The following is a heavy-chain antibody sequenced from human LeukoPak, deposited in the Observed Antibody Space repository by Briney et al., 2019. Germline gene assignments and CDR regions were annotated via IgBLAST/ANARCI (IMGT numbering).Heavy chain of an antibody. CDR1: GFTYSNSA. CDR2: ISGSGGST. D-gene: IGHD6-13*01. J-gene: IGHJ3*02. Sequence: PGGSLRLSCAASGFTYSNSAMSWVRQAPGKGLEWVSAISGSGGSTYYADSVKGRFTISRDNSKNTLYLQMNSLRAEDTAVYYCSKLSILKQLGHDAFDIWGQGTMVTVSS. V-gene: IGHV3-23*01. CDR3: SKLSILKQLGHDAFDI.